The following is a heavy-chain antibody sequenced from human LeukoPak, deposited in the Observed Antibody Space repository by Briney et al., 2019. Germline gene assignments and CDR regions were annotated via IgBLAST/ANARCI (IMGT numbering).Heavy chain of an antibody. CDR1: GGSISSYY. D-gene: IGHD7-27*01. Sequence: SETLSLTCTVSGGSISSYYWSWIRQPPGKGLEWIGYIYYSGSTNYNPSLKSRVTISVDTSKNQFSLKLSSVTAADTAVYYCARAKLGSTEYWGQGTLVTVSS. J-gene: IGHJ4*02. V-gene: IGHV4-59*01. CDR2: IYYSGST. CDR3: ARAKLGSTEY.